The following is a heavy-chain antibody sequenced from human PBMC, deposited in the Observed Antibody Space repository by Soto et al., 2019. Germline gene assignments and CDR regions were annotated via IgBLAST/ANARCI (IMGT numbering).Heavy chain of an antibody. CDR3: ARGSTAMVPYFDY. Sequence: GGSLRLSCAASGFTFSSYDMHWVRQATGKGLEWVSAIGTAGDTYYPGSVKGRFTISRENAKNSLYLQMNSLRAGDTAVYYCARGSTAMVPYFDYWGQGTLVTVSS. V-gene: IGHV3-13*01. CDR2: IGTAGDT. D-gene: IGHD5-18*01. CDR1: GFTFSSYD. J-gene: IGHJ4*02.